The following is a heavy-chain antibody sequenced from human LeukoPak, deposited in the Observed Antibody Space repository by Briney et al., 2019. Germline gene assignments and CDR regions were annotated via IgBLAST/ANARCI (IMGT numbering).Heavy chain of an antibody. J-gene: IGHJ4*02. D-gene: IGHD6-19*01. CDR2: IYYSGST. V-gene: IGHV4-59*01. CDR3: ASGIAVAGSRHFDY. Sequence: PSETLSLICTVSGGSISSYYWSWIRQPPGKGLEWIGYIYYSGSTNYNPSLKSRVTISVDTSKNQFSLKLSSVTAADTAVYYCASGIAVAGSRHFDYWGQGTLVTVSS. CDR1: GGSISSYY.